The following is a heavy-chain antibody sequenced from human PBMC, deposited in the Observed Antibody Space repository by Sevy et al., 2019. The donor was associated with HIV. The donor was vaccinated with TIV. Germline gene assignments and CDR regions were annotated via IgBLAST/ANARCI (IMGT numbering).Heavy chain of an antibody. V-gene: IGHV3-48*01. CDR3: AGVDIVVVVAALDYYYYGMDV. J-gene: IGHJ6*02. CDR1: GFTFSSYS. CDR2: ISSSSSTI. Sequence: GGSLRLSCAASGFTFSSYSMNWVRQAPGKGLEWVSYISSSSSTIYYADSVKGRFTISRDNAKNSLYLQMNSLRAEDTAVYYCAGVDIVVVVAALDYYYYGMDVWGQGTTVTVSS. D-gene: IGHD2-15*01.